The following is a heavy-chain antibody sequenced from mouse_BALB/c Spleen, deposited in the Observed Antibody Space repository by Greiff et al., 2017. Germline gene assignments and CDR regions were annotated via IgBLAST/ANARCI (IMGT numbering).Heavy chain of an antibody. V-gene: IGHV14-3*02. D-gene: IGHD4-1*01. CDR2: IDPANGNT. CDR3: ARAGTYSTMDY. Sequence: EVQLQQSGAELVKPGASVKVSCTASGFNIKDTYMHWVKQRPEQGLEWIGRIDPANGNTKYDPKFQGKATITADTSSNTAYLQLSSLTSEDTAVYYCARAGTYSTMDYWGQGTSVTVSS. CDR1: GFNIKDTY. J-gene: IGHJ4*01.